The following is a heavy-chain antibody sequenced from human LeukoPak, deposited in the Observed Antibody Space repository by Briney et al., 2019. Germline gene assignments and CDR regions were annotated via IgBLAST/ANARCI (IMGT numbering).Heavy chain of an antibody. CDR3: ARKIETPSGHVDY. D-gene: IGHD6-19*01. CDR1: GFTFSSYS. V-gene: IGHV3-21*01. CDR2: ISSSSSYI. Sequence: PGGSLRLSCAASGFTFSSYSMNWVRQAPGKGLEWVSSISSSSSYIYYADSVKGRFTISRDNAKNSLYLQMNSLRAEDTAVYYCARKIETPSGHVDYWGQGTLVTVSS. J-gene: IGHJ4*02.